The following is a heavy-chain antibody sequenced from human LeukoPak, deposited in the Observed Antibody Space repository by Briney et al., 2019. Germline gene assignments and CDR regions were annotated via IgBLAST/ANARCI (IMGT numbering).Heavy chain of an antibody. CDR2: IYPGDSDI. J-gene: IGHJ3*02. V-gene: IGHV5-51*01. Sequence: GESLKISCKGSGYSFINNWIGWVRQMPGKGLEWMGIIYPGDSDIRYSPSFQGQVTISADNSISTVYLQWSSLKASDTAMYYCARRGSDAFDIWGQGTMVTVSS. CDR1: GYSFINNW. D-gene: IGHD2-15*01. CDR3: ARRGSDAFDI.